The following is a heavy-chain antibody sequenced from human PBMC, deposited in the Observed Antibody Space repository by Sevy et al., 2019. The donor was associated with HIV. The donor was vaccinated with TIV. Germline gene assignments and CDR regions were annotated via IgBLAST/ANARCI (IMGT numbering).Heavy chain of an antibody. J-gene: IGHJ6*02. CDR1: GFTFSSYA. D-gene: IGHD6-19*01. CDR2: ISYDGSNK. Sequence: GGSLRLSCAASGFTFSSYAMHWVRQAPGKGLEWVAVISYDGSNKYYADSVKGRFTISRDNSKNTLYLQMNSLRAEDTAVYYCARSIAVAGIYYYGMDVWGQGTTVTVSS. CDR3: ARSIAVAGIYYYGMDV. V-gene: IGHV3-30*04.